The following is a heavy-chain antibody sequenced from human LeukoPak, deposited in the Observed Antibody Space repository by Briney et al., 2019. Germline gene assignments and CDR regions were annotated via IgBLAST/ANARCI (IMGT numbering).Heavy chain of an antibody. V-gene: IGHV3-74*01. Sequence: GGSLRLSCAASGFTFSSDWMHWVRQAPGKGLVWVSRIKNDGSSTKYADSVKGRFTISRDNAKNTLYLQMNSLTAEDTAYYSCTSHSAQCTRCSCYLVSWAQGTLVTVSS. D-gene: IGHD2-8*01. J-gene: IGHJ4*02. CDR3: TSHSAQCTRCSCYLVS. CDR1: GFTFSSDW. CDR2: IKNDGSST.